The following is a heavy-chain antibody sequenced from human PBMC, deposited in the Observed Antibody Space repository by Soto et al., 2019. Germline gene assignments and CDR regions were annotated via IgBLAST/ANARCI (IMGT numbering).Heavy chain of an antibody. D-gene: IGHD1-26*01. J-gene: IGHJ3*02. V-gene: IGHV4-30-4*02. CDR1: GGSISSGDYY. CDR3: VRRKVGATAWVAFDI. CDR2: IYYSGST. Sequence: SDTLSLTCTVSGGSISSGDYYWSWIRQPPGKGLEWIGDIYYSGSTYYNPSLKSRVTISVDTSKNQFSLKLSSVTAADTAVYYCVRRKVGATAWVAFDIWGQGTMVTVSS.